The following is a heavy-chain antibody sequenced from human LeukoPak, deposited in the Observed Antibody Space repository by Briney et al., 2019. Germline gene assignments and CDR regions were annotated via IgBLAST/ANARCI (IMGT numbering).Heavy chain of an antibody. J-gene: IGHJ4*02. CDR2: INPNSGDT. Sequence: ASVTVSFKASGYAFTGYYMHWVRLAPAQGLEWTGWINPNSGDTHFEQNFQGRVSMTSDTSISTAYMDLSRLSSDDTAVYYCARQAVAGTFDYWGQGTLVTVSS. V-gene: IGHV1-2*02. CDR1: GYAFTGYY. CDR3: ARQAVAGTFDY. D-gene: IGHD6-19*01.